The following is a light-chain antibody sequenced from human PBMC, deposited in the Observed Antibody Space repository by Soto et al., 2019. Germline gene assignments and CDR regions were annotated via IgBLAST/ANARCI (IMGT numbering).Light chain of an antibody. CDR2: GAS. CDR3: QQYGSSPALT. V-gene: IGKV3-20*01. J-gene: IGKJ4*01. Sequence: EIVLTQSPGTLSLSPGERATLSCRASQSVSSSYLAWYQQKPGQAPRLLIYGASSRATGIPDRFSGSGSGTDFPLTISRLEPEDFAVYYCQQYGSSPALTFVGGTKVEIK. CDR1: QSVSSSY.